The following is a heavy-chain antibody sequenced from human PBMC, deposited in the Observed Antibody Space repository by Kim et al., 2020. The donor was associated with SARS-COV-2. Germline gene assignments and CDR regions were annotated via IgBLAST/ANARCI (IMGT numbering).Heavy chain of an antibody. D-gene: IGHD3-3*01. J-gene: IGHJ4*02. Sequence: ASVKVSCKASGYTFTSYAMNWVRQAPGQGLEWMGWINTNTGNPTYAQGFTGRFVFSLDTSVSTAYLQISSLKAEDTAVYYCAKGTYDFWSGYYRNDYWGQGTRGTVSS. CDR3: AKGTYDFWSGYYRNDY. V-gene: IGHV7-4-1*02. CDR2: INTNTGNP. CDR1: GYTFTSYA.